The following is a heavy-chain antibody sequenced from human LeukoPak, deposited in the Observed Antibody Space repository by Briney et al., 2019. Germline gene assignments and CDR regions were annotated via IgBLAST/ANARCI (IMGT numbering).Heavy chain of an antibody. D-gene: IGHD3-16*01. J-gene: IGHJ4*02. Sequence: ASVKVSCKAFGYTFKGFYMHWVRQAPGQGLEWMGWINPNSGVTNFAQKFQGRVSMTRDTSINTAYMDLASLRSDDTAVYYCARGMITFGGVIDYWGQGTLVTVSS. CDR3: ARGMITFGGVIDY. CDR2: INPNSGVT. V-gene: IGHV1-2*02. CDR1: GYTFKGFY.